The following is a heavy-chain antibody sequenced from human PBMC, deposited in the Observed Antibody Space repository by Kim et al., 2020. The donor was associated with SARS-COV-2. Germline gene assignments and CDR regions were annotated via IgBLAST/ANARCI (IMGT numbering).Heavy chain of an antibody. Sequence: GGSLRLSCAASGFTFSSYAMSWVRQAPGKGLEWVSAISGSGGSTYYADSVKGRFTISRDNSKNTLYLQMNSLRAEDTAVYYCAKGGAPTLWYCSGGSCPNLFDYWGQGTLVTVSS. CDR3: AKGGAPTLWYCSGGSCPNLFDY. CDR1: GFTFSSYA. CDR2: ISGSGGST. D-gene: IGHD2-15*01. V-gene: IGHV3-23*01. J-gene: IGHJ4*02.